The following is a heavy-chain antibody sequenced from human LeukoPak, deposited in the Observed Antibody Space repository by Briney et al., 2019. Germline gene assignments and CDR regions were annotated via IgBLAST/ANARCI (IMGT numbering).Heavy chain of an antibody. CDR3: ARLILMVSSSAWFDP. D-gene: IGHD3-10*01. V-gene: IGHV1-2*02. J-gene: IGHJ5*02. CDR2: INPNSGGT. CDR1: GYTFTSYA. Sequence: ASVKVSCKASGYTFTSYAMNWVRQAPGQGLEWMGWINPNSGGTNYAQKFQGRVTMTTDTSTSTAYMELRSLRSDDTAVYYCARLILMVSSSAWFDPWGQGTLVTVSS.